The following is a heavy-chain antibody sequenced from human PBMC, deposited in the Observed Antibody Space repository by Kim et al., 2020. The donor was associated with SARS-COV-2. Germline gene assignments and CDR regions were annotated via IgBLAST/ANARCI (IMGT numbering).Heavy chain of an antibody. CDR3: ARGIIAVALRFDY. Sequence: SETLSLTCAVYGGSFSGYYWSWIRQPPGKGLEWIGEINHSGSTNYNPSLKSRVTISVDTSKNQFSLKLSSVTAADTAVYYCARGIIAVALRFDYWGQGTLVTVSS. D-gene: IGHD6-19*01. CDR2: INHSGST. J-gene: IGHJ4*02. CDR1: GGSFSGYY. V-gene: IGHV4-34*01.